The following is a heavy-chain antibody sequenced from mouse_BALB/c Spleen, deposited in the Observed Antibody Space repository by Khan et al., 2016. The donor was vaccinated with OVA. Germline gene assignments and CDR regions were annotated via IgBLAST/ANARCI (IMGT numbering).Heavy chain of an antibody. CDR1: GYTFTDFS. V-gene: IGHV1S137*01. CDR2: ISTYYGDS. CDR3: ARGSGNYRFAY. Sequence: QVRLQQSGAELVRPGVSVKISCKGSGYTFTDFSMHWVKQSPAKSLEWIGVISTYYGDSIYNQKFKGKATMTVDKSSSTAYVELARLTSEDSAIYYCARGSGNYRFAYWGQGTLVTVSA. J-gene: IGHJ3*01. D-gene: IGHD2-1*01.